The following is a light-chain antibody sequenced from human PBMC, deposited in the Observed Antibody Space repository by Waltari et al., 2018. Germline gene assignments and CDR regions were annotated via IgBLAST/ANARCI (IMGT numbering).Light chain of an antibody. CDR1: SSDVGNYNL. Sequence: QSGPTQPASVSGSPGQSITISCTGTSSDVGNYNLVSWYQQYPGKAPKLMVYEVTKRTSGVSDRFSGSESGNTASLTIYGLQSEDEADYYCCSYAGLGIYVFGTGTKVTVL. CDR3: CSYAGLGIYV. CDR2: EVT. J-gene: IGLJ1*01. V-gene: IGLV2-23*02.